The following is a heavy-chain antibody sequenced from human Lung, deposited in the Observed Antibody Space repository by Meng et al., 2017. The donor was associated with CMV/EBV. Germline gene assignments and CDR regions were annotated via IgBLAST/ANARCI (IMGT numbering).Heavy chain of an antibody. D-gene: IGHD3-22*01. J-gene: IGHJ4*02. V-gene: IGHV3-15*01. CDR3: ATDLYYDDSGLRDY. Sequence: GVTVRNAGMRGVRQEQGKGLEWGGRIRSEADGGTTHHAANVKGRFTISRDDSKNTLYLKMNSLKTEDTAMYYCATDLYYDDSGLRDYWGRGTLVTVSS. CDR2: IRSEADGGTT. CDR1: GVTVRNAG.